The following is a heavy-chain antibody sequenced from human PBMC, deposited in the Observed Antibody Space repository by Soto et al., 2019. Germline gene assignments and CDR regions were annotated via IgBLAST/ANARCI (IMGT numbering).Heavy chain of an antibody. D-gene: IGHD3-3*01. V-gene: IGHV2-5*02. Sequence: QITLNESGPPVVKPAEPITLTCTFSGFSLTTSGVGVGWIRQSPGKAPEWLALIYWDDDKRYSASLKSRLTLTKDTSKNQVVLTMASVDPADTATYYCAHRILRTVFGLVTTTAIYFDFWGQGTPVVVSS. CDR3: AHRILRTVFGLVTTTAIYFDF. CDR1: GFSLTTSGVG. CDR2: IYWDDDK. J-gene: IGHJ4*02.